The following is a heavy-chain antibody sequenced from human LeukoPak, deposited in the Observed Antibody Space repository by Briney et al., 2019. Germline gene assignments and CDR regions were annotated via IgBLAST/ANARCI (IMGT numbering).Heavy chain of an antibody. CDR2: IYYSGST. V-gene: IGHV4-59*01. CDR3: ARGGSGYHFDY. D-gene: IGHD3-22*01. Sequence: SETLSLTCTVSGGSISSYYWSWIRQPPGKGLEWIEYIYYSGSTNYNPSLKSRVTISVDTSKNQFSLKLSSVTAADTAVYYCARGGSGYHFDYWGQGTLVTVSS. J-gene: IGHJ4*02. CDR1: GGSISSYY.